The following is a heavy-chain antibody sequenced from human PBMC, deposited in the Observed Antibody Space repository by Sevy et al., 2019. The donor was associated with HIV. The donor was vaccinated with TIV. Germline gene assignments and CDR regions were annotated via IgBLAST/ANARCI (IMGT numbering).Heavy chain of an antibody. CDR1: GGTFSSYA. V-gene: IGHV1-69*13. CDR2: IIPIFGTA. D-gene: IGHD6-6*01. Sequence: ASVKVSCKASGGTFSSYAISWVRQAPGQGLEWMGGIIPIFGTANYAQKFQGRVTITADESTSTAYMELSSLRSEDTAVYYCARDGVGIAARQNYYYGMDVWGQGTTVTVSS. J-gene: IGHJ6*02. CDR3: ARDGVGIAARQNYYYGMDV.